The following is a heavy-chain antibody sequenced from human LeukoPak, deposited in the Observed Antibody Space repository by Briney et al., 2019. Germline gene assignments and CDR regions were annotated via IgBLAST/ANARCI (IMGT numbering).Heavy chain of an antibody. CDR3: AKPLYGSGSYSFYMDV. D-gene: IGHD3-10*01. Sequence: PGGSLRLSCAASGFTFSGYAMSWVRQAPGKGLEWVSAISGSGGSTYYADSVKGRFTISRDNSKNTLYLQMNSLRAEDTAVYYCAKPLYGSGSYSFYMDVWGKGTTVTVSS. V-gene: IGHV3-23*01. CDR1: GFTFSGYA. J-gene: IGHJ6*03. CDR2: ISGSGGST.